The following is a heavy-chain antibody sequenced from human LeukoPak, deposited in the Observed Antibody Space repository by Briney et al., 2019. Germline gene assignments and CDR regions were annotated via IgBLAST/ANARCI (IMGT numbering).Heavy chain of an antibody. D-gene: IGHD3-9*01. CDR2: INPNSGGT. CDR1: GYTFTGYY. V-gene: IGHV1-2*02. CDR3: ARSLRPRYFDTTGGPYGMDV. J-gene: IGHJ6*02. Sequence: ASVKVSCKASGYTFTGYYMHWVRQAPGQGLEWMGWINPNSGGTNYAQEFQGRVTMTRDTSISTAYMELSRLRSDDTAVYYCARSLRPRYFDTTGGPYGMDVWGQGATVTVSS.